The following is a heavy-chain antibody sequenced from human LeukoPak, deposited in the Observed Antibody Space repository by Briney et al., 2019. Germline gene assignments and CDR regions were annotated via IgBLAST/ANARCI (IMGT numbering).Heavy chain of an antibody. CDR3: ASNNYYDSSGYYY. D-gene: IGHD3-22*01. J-gene: IGHJ4*02. Sequence: GASVKVSCKASGGTFSSYAISWVRQAPGQGLEWMGRIIPIFGTANYAQKLQGRVTITTDESTSTAYMELSSLRSEDTAVYYCASNNYYDSSGYYYWGQGTLVTVSS. V-gene: IGHV1-69*05. CDR2: IIPIFGTA. CDR1: GGTFSSYA.